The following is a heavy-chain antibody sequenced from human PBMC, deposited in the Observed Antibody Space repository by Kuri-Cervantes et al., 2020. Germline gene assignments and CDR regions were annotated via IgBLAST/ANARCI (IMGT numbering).Heavy chain of an antibody. D-gene: IGHD3-10*01. Sequence: GESLKISCAASGFTFSSYSMNWVRQAPGKGLEWVSSISSSSSYIYYADSVKGRFTISRDNAKNSLYLQMNSLRAEDTAVYYCARVGYYYGPGNRGVDYWGQGTLVTVSS. CDR2: ISSSSSYI. J-gene: IGHJ4*02. CDR3: ARVGYYYGPGNRGVDY. V-gene: IGHV3-21*01. CDR1: GFTFSSYS.